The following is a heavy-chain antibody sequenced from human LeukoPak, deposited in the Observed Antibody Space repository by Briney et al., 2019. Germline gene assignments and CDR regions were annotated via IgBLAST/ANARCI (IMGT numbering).Heavy chain of an antibody. V-gene: IGHV4-59*08. CDR1: GVSISSYY. Sequence: PSETLSLTCAVSGVSISSYYWSWIRQPPGKGLEWIGYIYYSGSTNYNPSLKSRVTISVDTSKNQFSLKLSSVTAADTAVYYCARALISGYCSGGSCYPENWFDPWGQGTLVTVSS. CDR3: ARALISGYCSGGSCYPENWFDP. CDR2: IYYSGST. D-gene: IGHD2-15*01. J-gene: IGHJ5*02.